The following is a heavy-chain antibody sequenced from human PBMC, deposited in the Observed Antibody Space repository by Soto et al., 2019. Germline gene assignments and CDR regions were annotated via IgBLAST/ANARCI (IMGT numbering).Heavy chain of an antibody. V-gene: IGHV3-23*01. D-gene: IGHD1-1*01. CDR1: GFTFTYA. CDR3: AKDVQGSV. J-gene: IGHJ6*02. CDR2: LSTSGGST. Sequence: QLLESGGGLVQPGGSLRLSCAASGFTFTYAMSWVRQAPGKGLEWVSTLSTSGGSTSYADSVKGRFTISRDNSKNTLYLQMNSLRVEDTAIYYCAKDVQGSVWGQGTTVTVSS.